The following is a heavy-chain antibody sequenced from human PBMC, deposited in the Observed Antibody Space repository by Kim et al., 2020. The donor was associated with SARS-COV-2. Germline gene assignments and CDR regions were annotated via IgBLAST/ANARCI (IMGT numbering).Heavy chain of an antibody. V-gene: IGHV3-21*01. D-gene: IGHD6-13*01. J-gene: IGHJ6*02. CDR2: ISSSSSYI. Sequence: GGSLRLSCAASGFTFSSYSMNWVRQAPGKGLEWVSSISSSSSYIYYADSVKGRFTISRDNAKNSLYLQMNSLRAEDTAVYYCARDRPEAAGYYYYYGMDGWGQGTTVTVSS. CDR1: GFTFSSYS. CDR3: ARDRPEAAGYYYYYGMDG.